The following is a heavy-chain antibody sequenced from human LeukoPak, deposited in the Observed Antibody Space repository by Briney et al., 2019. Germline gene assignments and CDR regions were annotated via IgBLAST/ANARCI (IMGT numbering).Heavy chain of an antibody. D-gene: IGHD3-16*02. J-gene: IGHJ4*02. CDR2: ISYSGST. CDR3: ARYIWGSYPTFEDY. V-gene: IGHV4-59*01. CDR1: GFSISSYY. Sequence: SETLSLTCTVSGFSISSYYRNWIRQPPGKGLEWVGYISYSGSTNYNPSLKSRVTISVDTSKNQVSLKLNSVTAADTAVYYCARYIWGSYPTFEDYWGQGSLVTVSS.